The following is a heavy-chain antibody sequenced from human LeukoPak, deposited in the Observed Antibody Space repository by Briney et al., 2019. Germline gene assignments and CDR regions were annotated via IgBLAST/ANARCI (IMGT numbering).Heavy chain of an antibody. CDR3: ARDGYCGGDCFGYFDL. V-gene: IGHV3-21*01. D-gene: IGHD2-21*02. CDR1: GFTFSSYS. CDR2: ISSSSNYI. Sequence: PGGPLRLSCAASGFTFSSYSMNWVRQAPGKGLEWVSSISSSSNYIYDTDSVKGRFTISRDNAKNSLYLQMNSLRAEDTAVYYCARDGYCGGDCFGYFDLWGRGTLVTVSS. J-gene: IGHJ2*01.